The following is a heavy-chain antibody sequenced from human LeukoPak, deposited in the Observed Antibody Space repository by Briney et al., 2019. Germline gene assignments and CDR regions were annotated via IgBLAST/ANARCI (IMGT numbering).Heavy chain of an antibody. Sequence: GGSLRLSCAASGFTFSSYWMFWVRQAPGKGLLWVSRIIGDGSSTSYAESVKGRFTISRDNAKNSLYLQMNSLRAEDTAVYYCARDPIAAAGSFDYWGQGTLVTVSS. CDR2: IIGDGSST. CDR3: ARDPIAAAGSFDY. J-gene: IGHJ4*02. CDR1: GFTFSSYW. V-gene: IGHV3-74*01. D-gene: IGHD6-13*01.